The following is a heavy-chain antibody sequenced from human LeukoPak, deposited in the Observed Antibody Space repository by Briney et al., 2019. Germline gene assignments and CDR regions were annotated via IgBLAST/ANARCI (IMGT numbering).Heavy chain of an antibody. CDR3: ARRGRDGYGPIDY. J-gene: IGHJ4*02. D-gene: IGHD5-24*01. CDR2: IWYDGSNK. V-gene: IGHV3-33*08. Sequence: GGSLRLSCTGSGFTFSTFWMHWVRQAPGKGLEWVAVIWYDGSNKYYADSVKGRFTISRDNSKNTLYLQMNSLRAEDTAVYYCARRGRDGYGPIDYWGQGTLVTVSS. CDR1: GFTFSTFW.